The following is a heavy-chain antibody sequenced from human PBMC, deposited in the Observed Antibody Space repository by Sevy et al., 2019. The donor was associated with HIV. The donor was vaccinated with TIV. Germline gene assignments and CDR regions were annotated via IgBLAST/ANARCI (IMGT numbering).Heavy chain of an antibody. D-gene: IGHD1-26*01. J-gene: IGHJ2*01. CDR2: ISPVDDT. CDR1: GFTFTDYD. Sequence: GGSLRLSCAASGFTFTDYDMHWVRQGSGRGLEWVSGISPVDDTNYPDFLKGRFTISRENAKKSLFLQINSLRAEDTAVYYCVREGGTFDSYWYFDLWGRGTLVTVSS. V-gene: IGHV3-13*01. CDR3: VREGGTFDSYWYFDL.